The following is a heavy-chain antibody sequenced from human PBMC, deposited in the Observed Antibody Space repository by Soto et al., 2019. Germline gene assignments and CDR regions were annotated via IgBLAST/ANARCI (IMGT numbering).Heavy chain of an antibody. V-gene: IGHV3-7*03. CDR1: GFSFSSYW. J-gene: IGHJ4*02. CDR3: TRSGGHYEYDH. Sequence: GGSLRLSCEASGFSFSSYWMTWVRQTPGNGLEWAANIRQDGNELYYLDSVKGRFTISRDNAWNSLYLQMNSLRAEDTAIYYCTRSGGHYEYDHWGQGTLVTVS. CDR2: IRQDGNEL. D-gene: IGHD2-21*01.